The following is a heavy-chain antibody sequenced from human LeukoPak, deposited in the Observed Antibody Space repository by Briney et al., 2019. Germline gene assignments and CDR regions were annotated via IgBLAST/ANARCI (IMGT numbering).Heavy chain of an antibody. CDR2: ISSSSSTI. J-gene: IGHJ4*02. V-gene: IGHV3-48*01. CDR3: ARAMVRGLSNPFDD. D-gene: IGHD3-10*01. CDR1: GFTFSSYS. Sequence: GGSLRLSCAASGFTFSSYSMNWVRQAPGMGLEWVSYISSSSSTIYYADSVKGRFTISRDNAKNSLYLQMNSLRAEDTAVYFCARAMVRGLSNPFDDWGQGTLVTVSS.